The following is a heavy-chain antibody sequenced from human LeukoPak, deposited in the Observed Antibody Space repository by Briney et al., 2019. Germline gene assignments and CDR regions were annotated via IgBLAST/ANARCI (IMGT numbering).Heavy chain of an antibody. Sequence: SETLSLTCAVYGGSFSGYYWSWIRQPPGKGLEWIGRIYSSGSTNYNPSLKSRVTMSVDTSKNQFSLNLTSVTAADTAVYYCARGDGSGAPYYYGMDVWGQGTTVTVSS. CDR2: IYSSGST. CDR1: GGSFSGYY. CDR3: ARGDGSGAPYYYGMDV. J-gene: IGHJ6*02. V-gene: IGHV4-59*10. D-gene: IGHD3-10*01.